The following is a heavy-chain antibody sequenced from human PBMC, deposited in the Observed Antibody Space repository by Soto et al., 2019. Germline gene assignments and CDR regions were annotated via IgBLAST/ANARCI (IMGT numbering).Heavy chain of an antibody. D-gene: IGHD6-13*01. Sequence: ASVKVSCKASGYTFTSYAMHWVRQAPGQRLEWMGWINAGNGNTKYSQKFQGRVTITRDTSASTAYMELSSLRSEDTAVYYCARDGLEAAAGTALDYWGQGTLVTVSS. J-gene: IGHJ4*02. V-gene: IGHV1-3*01. CDR3: ARDGLEAAAGTALDY. CDR2: INAGNGNT. CDR1: GYTFTSYA.